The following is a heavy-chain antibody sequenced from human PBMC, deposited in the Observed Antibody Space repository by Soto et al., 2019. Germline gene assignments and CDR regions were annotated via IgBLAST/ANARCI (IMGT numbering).Heavy chain of an antibody. CDR1: GYTFTSYG. CDR3: ARSNDGSGSYYYYYYYMDV. Sequence: QVQLVQSGAEVKKPGASVKVSCKASGYTFTSYGISWVRQAPGQGLEWMGWISAYNGNTNYAQKRQGRVTMTTHTSTSTAYIDLRSLRSDDTAGYYCARSNDGSGSYYYYYYYMDVWGKGTTVTVSS. J-gene: IGHJ6*03. V-gene: IGHV1-18*01. CDR2: ISAYNGNT. D-gene: IGHD3-10*01.